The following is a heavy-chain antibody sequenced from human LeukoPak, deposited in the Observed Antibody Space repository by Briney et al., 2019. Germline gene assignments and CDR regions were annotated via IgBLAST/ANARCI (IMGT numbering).Heavy chain of an antibody. CDR3: ARDGGYYDFWSGSAYYYGMDV. CDR2: IYYSGST. J-gene: IGHJ6*02. V-gene: IGHV4-59*01. CDR1: GGSISSYY. Sequence: SETLSLTCTVSGGSISSYYWSWIRQPPGKGLEWIGNIYYSGSTNYNPSLKSRVTISVDTSKNQFSLKLSSVTAADTAVYYCARDGGYYDFWSGSAYYYGMDVWGQGTTVTVSS. D-gene: IGHD3-3*01.